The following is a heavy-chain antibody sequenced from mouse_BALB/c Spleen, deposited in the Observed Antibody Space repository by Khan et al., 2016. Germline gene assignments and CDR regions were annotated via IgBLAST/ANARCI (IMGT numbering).Heavy chain of an antibody. D-gene: IGHD2-14*01. CDR1: GYSLPSHYS. CDR2: IRYSGST. CDR3: AGYPWYAC. V-gene: IGHV3-2*02. J-gene: IGHJ3*01. Sequence: LASAPGLVKPSQSLSLTCTVAGYSLPSHYSWNWTRQFPGNTLVWMGYIRYSGSTNFNPSLKSRISITRDTAKHQFSLQLNSGTVEDTATYACAGYPWYACWGPGTPVTVSA.